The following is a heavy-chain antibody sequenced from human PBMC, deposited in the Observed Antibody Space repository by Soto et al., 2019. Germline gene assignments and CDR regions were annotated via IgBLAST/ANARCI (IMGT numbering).Heavy chain of an antibody. J-gene: IGHJ4*02. Sequence: GGSLRLSCGASGFDFKTYGMHWVRQAPGKGLEWVAVIGFDGTNIHYSDSVRGRFSISRDNSENTVSLQMNSLRVEDTALYYCVRTACVINNCSYRGVRWGQGTLVTVSS. CDR2: IGFDGTNI. CDR1: GFDFKTYG. V-gene: IGHV3-33*01. D-gene: IGHD3-10*01. CDR3: VRTACVINNCSYRGVR.